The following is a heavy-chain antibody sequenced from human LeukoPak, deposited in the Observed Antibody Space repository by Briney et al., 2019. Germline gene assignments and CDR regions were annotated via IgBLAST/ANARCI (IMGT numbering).Heavy chain of an antibody. CDR1: GFTFSRHG. CDR3: VRDRAWNYFDY. V-gene: IGHV3-30*03. CDR2: TSNDGSRK. Sequence: PGGSLRLSCAPSGFTFSRHGMHWVRQAPGKGLEWVAITSNDGSRKYYAHSVEGRFTISRDNSKNTLYLQMDSLRAEDTAVYYCVRDRAWNYFDYWGQGTLVTVSS. J-gene: IGHJ4*02. D-gene: IGHD3-3*01.